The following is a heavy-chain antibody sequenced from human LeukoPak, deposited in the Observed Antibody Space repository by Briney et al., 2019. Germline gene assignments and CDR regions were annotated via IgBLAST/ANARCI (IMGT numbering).Heavy chain of an antibody. CDR2: IKSKTDGGTT. Sequence: GGSLRLSCAASGFTFSNAWMSWVRQAPGKGLKWVGRIKSKTDGGTTDYAAPVKGRFTISRDDSKNTLYLQMNSLKTEDTAVYYCTTRKVYCSGGSCYHFGLDWGQGTLVTVSS. CDR1: GFTFSNAW. CDR3: TTRKVYCSGGSCYHFGLD. V-gene: IGHV3-15*01. D-gene: IGHD2-15*01. J-gene: IGHJ4*02.